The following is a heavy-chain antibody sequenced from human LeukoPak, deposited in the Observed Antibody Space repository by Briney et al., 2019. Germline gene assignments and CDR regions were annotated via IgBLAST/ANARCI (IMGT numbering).Heavy chain of an antibody. V-gene: IGHV3-23*01. CDR2: ISGSGGST. D-gene: IGHD3-10*01. CDR1: GFTFSSYA. CDR3: ARGAYYYGSGVEDWFDP. Sequence: GGSLRLSCAASGFTFSSYAMSWVRQAPGKGLEWVSAISGSGGSTYYADSVKGRFTISRDNAKNSLYLQMNSLRAEDTAVYYCARGAYYYGSGVEDWFDPWGQGTLVTVSS. J-gene: IGHJ5*02.